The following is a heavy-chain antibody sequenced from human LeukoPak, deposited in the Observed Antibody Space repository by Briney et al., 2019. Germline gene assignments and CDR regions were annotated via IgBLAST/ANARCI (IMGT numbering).Heavy chain of an antibody. J-gene: IGHJ3*02. CDR2: INPNSGGT. V-gene: IGHV1-2*02. CDR3: ATVKAKDAFDI. CDR1: GNTFTGYY. Sequence: ASVKVSCKASGNTFTGYYIHWVRQAPGQGPEWMGWINPNSGGTNYAQKFQGRVTMTRDTSISTAHMELTRLGSDDTAVYYCATVKAKDAFDIWGQGTMVTVSS.